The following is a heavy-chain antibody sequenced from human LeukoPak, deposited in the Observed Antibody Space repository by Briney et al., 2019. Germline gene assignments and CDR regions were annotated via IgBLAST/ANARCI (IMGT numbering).Heavy chain of an antibody. J-gene: IGHJ6*02. CDR2: INSYNGNT. V-gene: IGHV1-18*01. D-gene: IGHD2-2*02. Sequence: ASVKVSCKASGFTFNDYGISWVRQAPGQGLEWMGWINSYNGNTNYAQNVQGRVTMTIDTSTSIAYMEPRSLRSDDTAVYYCARDLKGYCVGSSCYKRGYNNYGIDVWGQGTTVTVSS. CDR1: GFTFNDYG. CDR3: ARDLKGYCVGSSCYKRGYNNYGIDV.